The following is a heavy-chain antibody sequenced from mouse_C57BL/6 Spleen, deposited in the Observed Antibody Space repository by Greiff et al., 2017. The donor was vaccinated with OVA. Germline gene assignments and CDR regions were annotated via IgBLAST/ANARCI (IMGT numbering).Heavy chain of an antibody. CDR3: TAPSMVSRGDY. CDR1: GFNIKDDY. V-gene: IGHV14-4*01. CDR2: IDPENGDT. D-gene: IGHD2-9*01. J-gene: IGHJ4*01. Sequence: EVKLQESGAELVRPGASVKLSCTASGFNIKDDYMHWVKQRPEQGLEWIGWIDPENGDTEYASKFQGKATITADTSSNTAYLQLSSLTSEDTAVYYCTAPSMVSRGDYWGQGTSVTVSS.